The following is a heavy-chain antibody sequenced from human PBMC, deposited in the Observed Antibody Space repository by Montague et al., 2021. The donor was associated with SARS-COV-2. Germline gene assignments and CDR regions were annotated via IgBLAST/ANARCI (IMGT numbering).Heavy chain of an antibody. V-gene: IGHV4-39*02. CDR3: AREGGGIHGYFDY. CDR2: IYYNGNT. Sequence: SETLSLTCSVSNGSINTYSYYWGWVRQSPGKGLEWIASIYYNGNTHDXPSLQSRVTISVDMSNNQFSLRLTSVTAADSAVYYCAREGGGIHGYFDYWGPGILVTVSS. CDR1: NGSINTYSYY. D-gene: IGHD1-14*01. J-gene: IGHJ4*02.